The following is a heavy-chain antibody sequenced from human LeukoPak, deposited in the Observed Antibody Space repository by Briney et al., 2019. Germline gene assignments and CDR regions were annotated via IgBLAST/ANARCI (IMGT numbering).Heavy chain of an antibody. J-gene: IGHJ5*02. Sequence: SETLSLTCTVSGVSFNAYYWSWIRQSPGKGLEWIGEGSPGGYIKYNPSLKSRVTISVDTSESQLSLRLSSVTAADTAMYYCARIRCGHTGDICYNHWDQGTLVTVSS. CDR3: ARIRCGHTGDICYNH. V-gene: IGHV4-34*01. CDR2: GSPGGYI. D-gene: IGHD2-8*02. CDR1: GVSFNAYY.